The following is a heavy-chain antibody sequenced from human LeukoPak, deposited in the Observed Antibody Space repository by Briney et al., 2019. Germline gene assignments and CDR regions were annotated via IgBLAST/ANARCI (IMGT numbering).Heavy chain of an antibody. V-gene: IGHV6-1*01. CDR2: TYYRSKWCS. CDR1: GDSVSNNSAA. Sequence: SQTLSLTCALSGDSVSNNSAAWNWIRQSPSRGLEWLGRTYYRSKWCSDYAVSVKSRITINPDTSKNQFSLHLNSVTPEDTAVYYCARVHFSWFDPWGQGTLVTVSS. J-gene: IGHJ5*02. CDR3: ARVHFSWFDP.